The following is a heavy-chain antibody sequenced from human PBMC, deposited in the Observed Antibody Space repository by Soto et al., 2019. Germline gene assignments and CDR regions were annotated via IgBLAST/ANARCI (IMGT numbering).Heavy chain of an antibody. CDR1: GYTVTSYG. CDR2: ISAYNGNT. Sequence: GASVKVSCKASGYTVTSYGISCVRQAPGQVLEWMGWISAYNGNTNYAQKLQGRVTMTTDTSTSTAYMELRSLRSDDTAVYYCARDGDIVVVALDVWGQGTTVTVSS. V-gene: IGHV1-18*01. D-gene: IGHD2-15*01. CDR3: ARDGDIVVVALDV. J-gene: IGHJ6*02.